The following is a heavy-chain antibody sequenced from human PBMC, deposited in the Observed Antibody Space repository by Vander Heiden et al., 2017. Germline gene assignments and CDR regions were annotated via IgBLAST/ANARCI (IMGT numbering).Heavy chain of an antibody. V-gene: IGHV2-5*02. D-gene: IGHD3-22*01. CDR3: AHRKNRVKTYYYDSSGYSLYFDY. CDR1: GFSLSTSGVG. Sequence: QITLKESGPTLVKPTQTLTLTCTFSGFSLSTSGVGVGWIRQPPGKALEWLALIYWDDDKRYSPSLKSRLTITKDTSKNQVVLTMTNMDPVDTATYYCAHRKNRVKTYYYDSSGYSLYFDYWGQGTLVTVSS. CDR2: IYWDDDK. J-gene: IGHJ4*02.